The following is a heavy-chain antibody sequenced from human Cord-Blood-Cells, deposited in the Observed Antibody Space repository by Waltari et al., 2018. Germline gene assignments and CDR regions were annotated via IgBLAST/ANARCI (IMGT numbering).Heavy chain of an antibody. V-gene: IGHV3-30*02. Sequence: QVQLVESGGGVVQPGGSLSLSCAASGFTFSRYGLHWLRQAPGKGLEWVAFIRYDGSNKYYADSVKGRFTISRDNSKNTLYLQMNSLRAEDTAVYYCAKEGCSGGSCYSDYWGQGTLVTVSS. D-gene: IGHD2-15*01. CDR2: IRYDGSNK. J-gene: IGHJ4*02. CDR1: GFTFSRYG. CDR3: AKEGCSGGSCYSDY.